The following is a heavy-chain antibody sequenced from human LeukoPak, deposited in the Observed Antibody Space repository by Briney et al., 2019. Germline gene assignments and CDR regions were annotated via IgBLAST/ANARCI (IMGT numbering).Heavy chain of an antibody. V-gene: IGHV4-34*01. CDR2: INHSGST. Sequence: SETLSLTCTVSGGSISSYYWSWIRQPPGKGLEWIGEINHSGSTNYNPSLKSRVTISVDTSKNQFSLKLSSVTAADTAVYYCAGLDSSGYHDWGQGTLVTVSS. CDR1: GGSISSYY. J-gene: IGHJ4*02. D-gene: IGHD3-22*01. CDR3: AGLDSSGYHD.